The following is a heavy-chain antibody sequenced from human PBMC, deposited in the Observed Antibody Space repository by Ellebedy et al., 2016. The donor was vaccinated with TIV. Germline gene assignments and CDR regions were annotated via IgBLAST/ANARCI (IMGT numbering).Heavy chain of an antibody. J-gene: IGHJ4*02. D-gene: IGHD3-16*01. V-gene: IGHV1-3*01. CDR2: INAGNGNT. CDR3: ARGGGRWYFDY. Sequence: ASVKVSXXASGYTFTSYAMHWVRQAPGQRLEWMGWINAGNGNTKYSQKFQGRVTITRDTSASTAYMELSSLRSEDTAVYYCARGGGRWYFDYWGQGTLVTVSS. CDR1: GYTFTSYA.